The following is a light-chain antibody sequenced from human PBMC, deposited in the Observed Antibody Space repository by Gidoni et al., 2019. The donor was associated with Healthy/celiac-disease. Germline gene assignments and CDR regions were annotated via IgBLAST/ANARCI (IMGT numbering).Light chain of an antibody. V-gene: IGKV1-39*01. Sequence: DIQMTQSPSSLSASVGDRVTITSRASQSISSYLNWYQQKPGKAPKLLIYAASSLQSGVPSRFSGSGSGTDFTLTISSLQPEDFATYYWQQSYSTPHTFGQGTKLEIK. CDR3: QQSYSTPHT. J-gene: IGKJ2*01. CDR2: AAS. CDR1: QSISSY.